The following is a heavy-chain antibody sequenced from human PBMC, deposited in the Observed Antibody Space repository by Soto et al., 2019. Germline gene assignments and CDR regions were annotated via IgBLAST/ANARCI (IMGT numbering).Heavy chain of an antibody. CDR3: AKDRERDAWYEDY. Sequence: PGGSLRLSCVASGFSFSSYAMSWVRQAPGKGLEWVSVISGSDGSTYYADSVKGRFTISRDNSKNTLYLQVNSLRAEDTAVYYRAKDRERDAWYEDYWGQGTLVTVSS. D-gene: IGHD6-13*01. CDR1: GFSFSSYA. V-gene: IGHV3-23*01. CDR2: ISGSDGST. J-gene: IGHJ4*02.